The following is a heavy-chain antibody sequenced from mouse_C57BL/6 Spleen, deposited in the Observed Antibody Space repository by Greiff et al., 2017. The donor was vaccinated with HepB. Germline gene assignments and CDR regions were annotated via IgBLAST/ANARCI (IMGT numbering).Heavy chain of an antibody. CDR1: GYAFSSSW. CDR2: IYPGDGDT. CDR3: ARSQVAYCDY. D-gene: IGHD1-1*02. V-gene: IGHV1-82*01. J-gene: IGHJ2*01. Sequence: VQLQQSGPELVKPGASVKISCKASGYAFSSSWMNWVKQRPGKGLEWIGRIYPGDGDTNYNGKFKGKATLTADKSSRTSYMQLSSLTSEDSAVYFCARSQVAYCDYWGQGTTITVSS.